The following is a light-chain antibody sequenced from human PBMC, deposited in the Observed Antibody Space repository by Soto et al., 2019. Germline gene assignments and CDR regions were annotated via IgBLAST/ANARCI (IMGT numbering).Light chain of an antibody. Sequence: EIVLTQSPVTLSVSPGERATLSCRASQSVSSNLAWYQQKPGQAPRLLIYGASTRATGIPDRFSGSGSGTEFTLTISSLQPDDFATYYCQQYNSYPPTFGGGTKVDIK. J-gene: IGKJ4*01. CDR3: QQYNSYPPT. CDR2: GAS. CDR1: QSVSSN. V-gene: IGKV3D-15*01.